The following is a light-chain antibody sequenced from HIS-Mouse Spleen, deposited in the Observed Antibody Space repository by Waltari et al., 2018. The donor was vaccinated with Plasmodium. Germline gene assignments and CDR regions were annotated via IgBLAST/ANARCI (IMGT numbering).Light chain of an antibody. CDR2: AAS. J-gene: IGKJ5*01. V-gene: IGKV1-9*01. Sequence: DIQLTQSPSFLSASVGDRVTITCRASQGISSYLAWYQQKPGKAPKLLIYAASTLQRGVPSRCSGSGCGTEFTLTISSRQPEDFATYYCQQLNSDPPITFGQGTRLEIK. CDR3: QQLNSDPPIT. CDR1: QGISSY.